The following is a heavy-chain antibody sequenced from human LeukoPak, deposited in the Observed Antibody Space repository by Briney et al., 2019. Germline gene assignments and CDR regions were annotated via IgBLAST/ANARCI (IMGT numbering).Heavy chain of an antibody. CDR2: IYYSGRT. D-gene: IGHD5-18*01. V-gene: IGHV4-30-4*01. CDR1: GGSISRGDYY. J-gene: IGHJ6*02. Sequence: PSQTLSLTCTVSGGSISRGDYYWSWIRQPPGKGLEWIGYIYYSGRTYYNPSLKSRITISVDTSKNQYSLKVSSVTAADTAVYYCAREKGYGRYAMDVWGQGTTVTVSS. CDR3: AREKGYGRYAMDV.